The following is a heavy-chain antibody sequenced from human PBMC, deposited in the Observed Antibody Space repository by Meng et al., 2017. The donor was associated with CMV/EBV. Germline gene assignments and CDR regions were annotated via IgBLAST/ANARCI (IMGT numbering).Heavy chain of an antibody. V-gene: IGHV1-18*01. D-gene: IGHD3-3*01. Sequence: CKSSGYTFTSYGIRWVRQAPGQGLEWMGWISAYNGNTNYAQKLQGRVTMTTDTSTSTAYMELRSLRSDDTAVYYCARPFGVVNLPDYWGQGTLVTVSS. CDR3: ARPFGVVNLPDY. CDR2: ISAYNGNT. CDR1: GYTFTSYG. J-gene: IGHJ4*02.